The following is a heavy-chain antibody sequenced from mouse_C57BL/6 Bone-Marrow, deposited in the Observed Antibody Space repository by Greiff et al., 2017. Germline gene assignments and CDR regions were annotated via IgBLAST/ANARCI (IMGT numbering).Heavy chain of an antibody. J-gene: IGHJ2*01. CDR2: TWWDDDK. CDR3: ARGTYYYDSSRFDY. D-gene: IGHD1-1*01. V-gene: IGHV8-8*01. Sequence: QVQLKESGPGILQPSQTLSLSCSSSGFSLSTSGMGVGWIRQPSGKGLEWLAHTWWDDDKYYKPALKSRLTLSKDTSKTQVFLQIAHVDTADTATYYCARGTYYYDSSRFDYWGQGTTLTVSS. CDR1: GFSLSTSGMG.